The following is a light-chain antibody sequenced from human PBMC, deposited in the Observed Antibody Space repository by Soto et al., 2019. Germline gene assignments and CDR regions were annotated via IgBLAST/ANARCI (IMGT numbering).Light chain of an antibody. CDR2: GNS. Sequence: QSVLTQPPSVSGAPGQRVTISCTGSSSNIGAGYDVHWYQQLPGTAPKLLIYGNSNRLSGVPDRFSGSKSGTSASLAITGLQAEDEADYYCQSYDSSLSGVVFGGGTKLPVL. CDR3: QSYDSSLSGVV. J-gene: IGLJ2*01. V-gene: IGLV1-40*01. CDR1: SSNIGAGYD.